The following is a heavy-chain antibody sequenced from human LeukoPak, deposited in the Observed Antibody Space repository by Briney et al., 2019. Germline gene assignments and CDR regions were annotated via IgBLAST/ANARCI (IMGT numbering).Heavy chain of an antibody. D-gene: IGHD3-3*01. V-gene: IGHV4-34*01. J-gene: IGHJ5*02. CDR2: VYHSGST. CDR1: NGSFTEYF. Sequence: PSETLSLTCVVTNGSFTEYFWTWIRQPPGKGLEWIGEVYHSGSTNYNPSLKSRLSISTDMSKRQFSLKLNSVTAADTAVYYCEREKFLGRLTRVLDTWGQGTLVTVSS. CDR3: EREKFLGRLTRVLDT.